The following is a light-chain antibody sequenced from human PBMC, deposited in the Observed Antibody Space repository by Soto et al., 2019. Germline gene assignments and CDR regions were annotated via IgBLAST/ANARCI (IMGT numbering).Light chain of an antibody. CDR3: QQHYTPPFT. V-gene: IGKV3-20*01. J-gene: IGKJ2*01. CDR2: GAS. CDR1: QSVSSSY. Sequence: EIVLTQSPGTLSLSPGERATLSCRASQSVSSSYLAWYQQNRGQAPRLLIYGASSRAPGIPDRFGGSGSGTDFTLTISRLEPEDFAVYYCQQHYTPPFTFGQGTKLEI.